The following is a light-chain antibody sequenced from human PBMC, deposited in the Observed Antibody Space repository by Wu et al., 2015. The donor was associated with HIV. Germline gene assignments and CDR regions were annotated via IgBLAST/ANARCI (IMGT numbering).Light chain of an antibody. J-gene: IGKJ1*01. CDR2: GAS. Sequence: EIVLTQSPGTLSLSPGERATLSCRASQSVSSSYLAWYQQKPGQAPRLLIYGASSRATGIPDRFSGSGSGTDFTLTINRLEPEDFAVYYCQQYGSSPRTFGQGTKVEMK. CDR1: QSVSSSY. CDR3: QQYGSSPRT. V-gene: IGKV3-20*01.